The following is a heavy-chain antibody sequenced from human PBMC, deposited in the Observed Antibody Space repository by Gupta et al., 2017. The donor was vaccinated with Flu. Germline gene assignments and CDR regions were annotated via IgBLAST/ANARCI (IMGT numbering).Heavy chain of an antibody. CDR2: IIATLERA. CDR3: ARDRYDFWSGSFRTEGLDL. Sequence: QMQLVQSGAEVKKPGSSVKVSCKASGGNFKSYTFNWVRQAPGQGLEWMGAIIATLERAIYAQKFQDRVTFTADKATSTAYMEVTSLTSDDTAIYYCARDRYDFWSGSFRTEGLDLWGQGTVLTVSS. D-gene: IGHD3-3*01. CDR1: GGNFKSYT. V-gene: IGHV1-69*06. J-gene: IGHJ3*01.